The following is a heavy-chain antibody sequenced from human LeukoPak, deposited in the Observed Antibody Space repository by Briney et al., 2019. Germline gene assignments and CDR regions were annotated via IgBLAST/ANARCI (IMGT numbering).Heavy chain of an antibody. CDR3: AKDLVAPYGDYVGGMDV. CDR1: GFTCDDYA. Sequence: GGSLRLSCAASGFTCDDYAMHWVRQAPGKGLEWVSLISGDGGSTYYADSAKGPFTISRDNSKNSLYLQMNSLRNEDTALYYCAKDLVAPYGDYVGGMDVWGQGTTVTVSS. D-gene: IGHD4-17*01. J-gene: IGHJ6*02. CDR2: ISGDGGST. V-gene: IGHV3-43*02.